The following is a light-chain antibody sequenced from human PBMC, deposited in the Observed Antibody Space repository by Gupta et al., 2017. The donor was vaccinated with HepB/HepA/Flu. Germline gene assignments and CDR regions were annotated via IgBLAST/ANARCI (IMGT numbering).Light chain of an antibody. CDR3: SAWDDSLSGSWV. CDR2: RNN. J-gene: IGLJ3*02. Sequence: QSVLTQPPSASGTPGQRVTISCSGSSSNIGSNYVYWYQQLPGTAPKLLIYRNNQRPSGVPDRFSGSKSGTSASLAISGLRSEDEADYDCSAWDDSLSGSWVLGGGTKLTVL. V-gene: IGLV1-47*01. CDR1: SSNIGSNY.